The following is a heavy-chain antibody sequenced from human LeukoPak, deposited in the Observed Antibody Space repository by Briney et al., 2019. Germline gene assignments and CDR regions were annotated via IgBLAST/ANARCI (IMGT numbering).Heavy chain of an antibody. J-gene: IGHJ4*02. CDR2: ISYDGTNK. V-gene: IGHV3-30*18. CDR1: GVTFSRYG. Sequence: GGSLRLSCAASGVTFSRYGMHWVRQAPGKGLEWVAVISYDGTNKFYADSVRGRFTLSRDNSKNTLYLEMNSLRADDTAVYYCAKDQMIRWGSPIDDYWGKGTLVTVSS. CDR3: AKDQMIRWGSPIDDY. D-gene: IGHD3-16*01.